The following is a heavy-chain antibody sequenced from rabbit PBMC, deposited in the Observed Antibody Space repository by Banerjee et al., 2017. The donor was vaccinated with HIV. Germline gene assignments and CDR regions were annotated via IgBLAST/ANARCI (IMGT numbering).Heavy chain of an antibody. J-gene: IGHJ2*01. Sequence: QSLEESGGDLVKPEGSLTLTCTASGFSFSTNYYMCWVRQAPGKGLEWIACIYAGVGDATYYASWAKGRFTISKTSSTVDLKMTSLTAADTATYFCAKAGYGVYTYGGAFDPWGPGTLVTVS. V-gene: IGHV1S40*01. D-gene: IGHD3-1*01. CDR3: AKAGYGVYTYGGAFDP. CDR2: IYAGVGDAT. CDR1: GFSFSTNYY.